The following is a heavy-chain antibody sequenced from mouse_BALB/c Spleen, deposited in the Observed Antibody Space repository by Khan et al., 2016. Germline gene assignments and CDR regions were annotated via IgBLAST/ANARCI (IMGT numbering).Heavy chain of an antibody. J-gene: IGHJ3*01. Sequence: EVKLLESGGGLVQPGGSLKVSCAASGFDFSRYWMRWVRQAPGKGLEWIGEINPDSGTINYTPSLKVKFVISRDNAKNTLYLQMSKVRSEDSALYYCARAGYYGDLVNWGQGTLVTVSA. V-gene: IGHV4-1*02. CDR3: ARAGYYGDLVN. D-gene: IGHD1-1*01. CDR2: INPDSGTI. CDR1: GFDFSRYW.